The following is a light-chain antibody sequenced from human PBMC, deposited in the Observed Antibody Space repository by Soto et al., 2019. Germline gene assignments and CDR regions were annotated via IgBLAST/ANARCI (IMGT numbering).Light chain of an antibody. CDR2: AAT. CDR1: SSDVGSYSF. V-gene: IGLV2-23*01. Sequence: QSALTQPASVSGSPGQSITISCTGTSSDVGSYSFVSWYQQHPSKAPTLLIYAATERRSGVSNRFSGSKSGNSASLTISGLRAEDEADYYCSSRAVGSTVLFGGGTKLTVL. J-gene: IGLJ3*02. CDR3: SSRAVGSTVL.